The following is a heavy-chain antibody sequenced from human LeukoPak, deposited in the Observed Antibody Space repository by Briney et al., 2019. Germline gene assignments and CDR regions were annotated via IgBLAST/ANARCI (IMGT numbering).Heavy chain of an antibody. D-gene: IGHD3-3*01. J-gene: IGHJ5*02. CDR3: ARGDYDFWSGYYLPAP. CDR1: GGTFSSYT. Sequence: ASVKVSCKASGGTFSSYTISWVRQAPGQGLEWMGWMNPNSGNTGYAQKFQGRVTMTRNTSISTAYMELSSLRSEDTAVYYCARGDYDFWSGYYLPAPWGQGTLVTVSS. V-gene: IGHV1-8*02. CDR2: MNPNSGNT.